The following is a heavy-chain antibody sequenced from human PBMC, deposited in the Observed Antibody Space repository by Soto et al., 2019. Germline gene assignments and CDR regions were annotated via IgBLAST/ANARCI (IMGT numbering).Heavy chain of an antibody. CDR1: GFTLQNYA. CDR3: AKGKSTGDIDWFDP. V-gene: IGHV3-23*01. J-gene: IGHJ5*02. CDR2: LIGGHYGT. D-gene: IGHD3-10*01. Sequence: GGSLRLSCTASGFTLQNYAMAWVRQAPGKGLEWVSTLIGGHYGTAYSYSVKGRFTVSRDNSKNCLYLQMNSLGVEDTAMYFCAKGKSTGDIDWFDPWGQGSLVTVPS.